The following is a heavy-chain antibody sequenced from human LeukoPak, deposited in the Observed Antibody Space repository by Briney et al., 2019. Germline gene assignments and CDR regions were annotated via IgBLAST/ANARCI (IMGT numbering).Heavy chain of an antibody. CDR2: ISGSGGST. D-gene: IGHD6-13*01. CDR1: GFTFSSYG. J-gene: IGHJ4*02. CDR3: AREESSSSFYFDY. Sequence: GGALRLSCAASGFTFSSYGMSWVRQAPGKGLEGVSAISGSGGSTYYADSVKGRFTISRDNSKNTLYLQMNSLRAEDTAVYYCAREESSSSFYFDYWGQGTLVTVSS. V-gene: IGHV3-23*01.